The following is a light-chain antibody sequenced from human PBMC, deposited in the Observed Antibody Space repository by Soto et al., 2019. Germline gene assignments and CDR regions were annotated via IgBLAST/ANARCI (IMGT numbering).Light chain of an antibody. Sequence: QSALTQPASVSGSPGQTITISCTGSSSDVGGYNYVSWYQQHPGKAPKLMIYEVNNRPSGVSDRFSGSKSGNTASLTISGLQAEDGADYYCSSFTSSSTQVLGGGTKVTVL. J-gene: IGLJ2*01. V-gene: IGLV2-14*01. CDR2: EVN. CDR3: SSFTSSSTQV. CDR1: SSDVGGYNY.